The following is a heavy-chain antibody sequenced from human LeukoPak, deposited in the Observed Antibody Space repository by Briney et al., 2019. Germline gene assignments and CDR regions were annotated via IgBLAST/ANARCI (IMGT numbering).Heavy chain of an antibody. Sequence: GGSLRLSCAASGFTFSNYLMSWVRQAPGKGLEWVANIEQDGSEKYYVDSVKGRFTISRDNAKNSLYLQMNSLRAEDTAVYYCARQPLIRGFLEWLREDAFDIWGQGTMVTVSS. CDR2: IEQDGSEK. J-gene: IGHJ3*02. V-gene: IGHV3-7*01. CDR3: ARQPLIRGFLEWLREDAFDI. CDR1: GFTFSNYL. D-gene: IGHD3-3*01.